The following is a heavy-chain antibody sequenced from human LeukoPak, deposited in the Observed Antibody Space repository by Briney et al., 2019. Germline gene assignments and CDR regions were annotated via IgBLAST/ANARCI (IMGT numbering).Heavy chain of an antibody. CDR3: AREKYDFWSGYSIYFDY. CDR2: IYSGGST. D-gene: IGHD3-3*01. V-gene: IGHV3-66*01. J-gene: IGHJ4*02. Sequence: PGGSLRLSCAASGFTVSSNYMSWVRQAPGKGLEWVSVIYSGGSTYYADSVKGRFTISRDNSKNTLYLQMNSLRAEDTAVYYCAREKYDFWSGYSIYFDYWGQGTLSPSPQ. CDR1: GFTVSSNY.